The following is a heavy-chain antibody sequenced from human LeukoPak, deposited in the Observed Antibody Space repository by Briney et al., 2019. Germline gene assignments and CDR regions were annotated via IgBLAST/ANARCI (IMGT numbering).Heavy chain of an antibody. V-gene: IGHV4-4*07. CDR3: ARDVGPGQWDWFDP. CDR2: IYTSGST. CDR1: GGSISSYY. D-gene: IGHD1-26*01. Sequence: PSETLSLTCTVSGGSISSYYWSWIRQPAGKGLGWIGRIYTSGSTNYNPSLKSRVTMSVDTSKNQFSLKLSSVTAADTAVYYCARDVGPGQWDWFDPWGQGTLVTVSS. J-gene: IGHJ5*02.